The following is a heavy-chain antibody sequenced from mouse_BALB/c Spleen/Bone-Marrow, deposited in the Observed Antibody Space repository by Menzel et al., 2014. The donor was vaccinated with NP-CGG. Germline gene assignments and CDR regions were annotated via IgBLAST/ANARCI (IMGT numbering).Heavy chain of an antibody. CDR3: ARDYDYFFDY. CDR1: GFNIKDTY. D-gene: IGHD2-4*01. V-gene: IGHV14-3*02. CDR2: IDPANGIT. J-gene: IGHJ2*01. Sequence: EVQLQQSGAELVKPGASVKLSCTASGFNIKDTYMHWVKQRPEQGLEWIGWIDPANGITKYDPNFQGKATITADTSSNTAYLQLSSLTSEDTAVYYCARDYDYFFDYWGQGTTLTVSS.